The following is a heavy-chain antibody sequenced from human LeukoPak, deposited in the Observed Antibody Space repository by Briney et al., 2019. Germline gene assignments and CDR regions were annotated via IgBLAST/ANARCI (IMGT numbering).Heavy chain of an antibody. CDR2: ISGSGGST. V-gene: IGHV3-23*01. J-gene: IGHJ5*02. Sequence: GGSLRLSCAASGFTFSSYAMSWVRQAPGKGLEWVSAISGSGGSTYYVDSVKGRFTISRDNSKNTLYLQMNSLRAEDTAVYYCAKGPFDYDSSGYYYVGDWFDPWGQGTLVTVSS. CDR1: GFTFSSYA. CDR3: AKGPFDYDSSGYYYVGDWFDP. D-gene: IGHD3-22*01.